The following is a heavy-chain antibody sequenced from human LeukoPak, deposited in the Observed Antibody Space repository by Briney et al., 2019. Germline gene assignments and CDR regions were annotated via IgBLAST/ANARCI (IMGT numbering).Heavy chain of an antibody. V-gene: IGHV1-18*01. CDR3: ARDVDVAAETNWFDP. CDR2: ISDYNGNT. CDR1: GYTFTSYG. J-gene: IGHJ5*02. Sequence: ASVKVSCKASGYTFTSYGISWVRQAPGQGLEWMGWISDYNGNTNYAQKLQGRVTMTTDTSTSTAYMELRSLRSDDTAVYYCARDVDVAAETNWFDPWGQGTLVTVSS. D-gene: IGHD6-13*01.